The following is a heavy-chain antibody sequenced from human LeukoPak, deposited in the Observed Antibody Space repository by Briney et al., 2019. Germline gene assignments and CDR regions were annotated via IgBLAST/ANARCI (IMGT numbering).Heavy chain of an antibody. V-gene: IGHV4-38-2*01. D-gene: IGHD2-21*02. CDR1: GYSSSSGYY. J-gene: IGHJ2*01. Sequence: SETLSLTCAVSGYSSSSGYYWGWIRQPPGKGLEWIGRIYHSGSTYYNPSLKSRVTISVDTSKNQFSLKLSSVTAADTAVYYCAKHSIVVVTAGYFDLWGRGTLVTVSS. CDR3: AKHSIVVVTAGYFDL. CDR2: IYHSGST.